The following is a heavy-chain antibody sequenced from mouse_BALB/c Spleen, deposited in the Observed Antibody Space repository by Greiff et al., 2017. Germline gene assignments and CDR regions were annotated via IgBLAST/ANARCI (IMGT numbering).Heavy chain of an antibody. V-gene: IGHV3-2*02. D-gene: IGHD3-2*02. CDR2: ISYSGST. J-gene: IGHJ3*01. CDR3: ARDSSAWFAY. CDR1: GYSITSDYA. Sequence: EVKLMESGPGLVKPSQSLPLTCTVTGYSITSDYAWNWIRQFPGNKLEWMGYISYSGSTSYNPSLKSRISITRDTSKNQFFLQLNSVTTEDTATYYCARDSSAWFAYWGQGTLVTVSA.